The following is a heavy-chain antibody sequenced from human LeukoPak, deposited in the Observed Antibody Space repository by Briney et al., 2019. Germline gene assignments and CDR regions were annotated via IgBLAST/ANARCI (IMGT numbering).Heavy chain of an antibody. Sequence: PGGSLRLSCAASGFTFSSYEMNWVRQAPGKGLEWVSSISSSSSYIYYADSVKGRFTISRDNAKNSLYLQMNSLRAEDTAVYYCAREIVVISNWFDPWGQGTLVTVSS. V-gene: IGHV3-21*01. CDR1: GFTFSSYE. CDR3: AREIVVISNWFDP. CDR2: ISSSSSYI. J-gene: IGHJ5*02. D-gene: IGHD3-22*01.